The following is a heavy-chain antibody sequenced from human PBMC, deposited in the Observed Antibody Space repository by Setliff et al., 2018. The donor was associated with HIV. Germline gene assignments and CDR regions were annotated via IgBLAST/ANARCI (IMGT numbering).Heavy chain of an antibody. CDR3: ANGADYFDY. D-gene: IGHD3-16*01. CDR2: INGTGGTT. CDR1: GITFSSYA. V-gene: IGHV3-23*01. J-gene: IGHJ4*02. Sequence: GGSLRLSCVASGITFSSYAMSWVRQAPGTGLEWVSAINGTGGTTNYADSVKGRFTISRDTSKNTLYLQMNSLRAEDTAVYYCANGADYFDYWGQGTLVTVSS.